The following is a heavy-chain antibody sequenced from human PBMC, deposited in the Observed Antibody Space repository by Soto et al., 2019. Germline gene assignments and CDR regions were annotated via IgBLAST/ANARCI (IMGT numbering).Heavy chain of an antibody. D-gene: IGHD6-6*01. J-gene: IGHJ3*02. CDR1: GGTFSSYA. Sequence: ASVKVSCKASGGTFSSYAISWVRQAPGQGLEWMGGIIPIFGTANYAQKFQGRVTITADESTSTAYMELSSLRSEDTAVYYCARDKRSIAARHDAFDIWGQGTMVTVSS. CDR2: IIPIFGTA. V-gene: IGHV1-69*13. CDR3: ARDKRSIAARHDAFDI.